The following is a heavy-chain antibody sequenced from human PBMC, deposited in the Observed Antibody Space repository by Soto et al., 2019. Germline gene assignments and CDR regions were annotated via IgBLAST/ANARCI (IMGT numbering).Heavy chain of an antibody. V-gene: IGHV3-33*01. CDR3: ARVNYYGSGSYYGMDV. Sequence: GGSLRLSCAASGFTFSSYGMHWVRQAPGKGLEWVAVIWYDGSNKYYADSVKGRFTISRDNSKNTLYLQMNSLRAEDTAVYYCARVNYYGSGSYYGMDVWGQGTTVTVSS. J-gene: IGHJ6*02. CDR1: GFTFSSYG. CDR2: IWYDGSNK. D-gene: IGHD3-10*01.